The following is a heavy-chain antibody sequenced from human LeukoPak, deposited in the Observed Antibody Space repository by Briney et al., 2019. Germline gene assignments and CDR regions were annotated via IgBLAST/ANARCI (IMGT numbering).Heavy chain of an antibody. J-gene: IGHJ5*02. CDR2: MNPTSSNT. V-gene: IGHV1-8*01. CDR1: GYTFTSFD. Sequence: ASVKVSCKASGYTFTSFDINWVRQAPGQGLEWMGWMNPTSSNTGYVQKFQGRVTMTTNTSISTAYVELSSLRSGDTAVYYCARGRGGWYFDPWGQGTLVTVSS. CDR3: ARGRGGWYFDP. D-gene: IGHD6-19*01.